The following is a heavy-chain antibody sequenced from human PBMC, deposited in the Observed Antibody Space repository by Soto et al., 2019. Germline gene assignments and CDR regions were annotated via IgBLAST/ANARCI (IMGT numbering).Heavy chain of an antibody. V-gene: IGHV4-34*01. Sequence: SSETLSLTCAVYGGSFSGYYWSWIRQPPGKGLEWIGEINHSGNTNYNPSLKSRVTISVDMSKNQFSLNLSSVTAADTAVYYCARGLVLTGYSPRYNWFDPGGQGTLVTVSS. J-gene: IGHJ5*02. CDR2: INHSGNT. CDR3: ARGLVLTGYSPRYNWFDP. CDR1: GGSFSGYY. D-gene: IGHD3-9*01.